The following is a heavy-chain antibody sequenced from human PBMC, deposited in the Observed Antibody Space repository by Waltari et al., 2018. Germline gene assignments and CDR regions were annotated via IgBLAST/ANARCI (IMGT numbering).Heavy chain of an antibody. Sequence: QLQLQESGPGLVKPSETLSLTCIVSGGSISISSHYWDWIRQPPGKGLEWIGSIYYNGRTQYNPSLKTRVTMSVDTSKNQFSLKMTSVTAADTAMYYCARGGTPDGWFDPWGQEPWSTSH. CDR2: IYYNGRT. V-gene: IGHV4-39*07. CDR3: ARGGTPDGWFDP. D-gene: IGHD2-15*01. CDR1: GGSISISSHY. J-gene: IGHJ5*02.